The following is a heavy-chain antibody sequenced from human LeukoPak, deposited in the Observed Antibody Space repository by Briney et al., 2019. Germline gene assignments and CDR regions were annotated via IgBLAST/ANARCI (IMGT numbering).Heavy chain of an antibody. CDR3: ARDEGLRHWYFDL. J-gene: IGHJ2*01. V-gene: IGHV1-46*01. CDR2: INPSGGST. D-gene: IGHD4-17*01. CDR1: GYTFTSYH. Sequence: ASVKVSCKASGYTFTSYHMHWVRQAPGQGLEWMGIINPSGGSTSYAQKFQGRVTMTRDTSTSTVYMELSSLRSEDTAVYYCARDEGLRHWYFDLWGRGTLVTVSS.